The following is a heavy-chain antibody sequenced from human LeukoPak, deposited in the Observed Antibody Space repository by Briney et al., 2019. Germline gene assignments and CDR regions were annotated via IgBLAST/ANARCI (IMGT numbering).Heavy chain of an antibody. D-gene: IGHD3-22*01. CDR2: IYYSGST. J-gene: IGHJ3*02. Sequence: SETLSLTCSVSGGSVSSGDYYWYWIRQPPGKGLEWIGYIYYSGSTNYNPSLKSRVTISVDTSKNQFSLKLSSVTAADTAVYYRARAYLVYYYDSSGPRLDAFDIWGQGTMVTVSS. CDR1: GGSVSSGDYY. CDR3: ARAYLVYYYDSSGPRLDAFDI. V-gene: IGHV4-61*08.